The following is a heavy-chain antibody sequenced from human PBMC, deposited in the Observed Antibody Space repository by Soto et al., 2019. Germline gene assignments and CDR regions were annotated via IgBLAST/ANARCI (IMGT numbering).Heavy chain of an antibody. D-gene: IGHD3-22*01. CDR3: ASSYYYDSLPGY. V-gene: IGHV4-30-4*02. J-gene: IGHJ4*02. CDR1: GGSISSGDSY. Sequence: PSDTLSLTCTVSGGSISSGDSYWSWIRQPPGKGLEWIGYIYYSGSTYYNPSLKSRVTISVDTSKNQFSLKLSSVTAADTAVYYCASSYYYDSLPGYWGQGTLVTVSS. CDR2: IYYSGST.